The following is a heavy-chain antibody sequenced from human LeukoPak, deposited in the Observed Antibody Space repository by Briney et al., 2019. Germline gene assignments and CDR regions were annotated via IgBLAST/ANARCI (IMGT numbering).Heavy chain of an antibody. V-gene: IGHV3-30*02. CDR2: IRYDGSNK. Sequence: GGSLRLSCAASGFTFSSYGMHWVRQAPGKGLEWVAFIRYDGSNKYYADSVKGRFTISRDNSKNTLYLQMNSLRAEDTAVYYCAKDKQWLSPGYYYYYMDVWGKGTTVTVSS. J-gene: IGHJ6*03. D-gene: IGHD6-19*01. CDR1: GFTFSSYG. CDR3: AKDKQWLSPGYYYYYMDV.